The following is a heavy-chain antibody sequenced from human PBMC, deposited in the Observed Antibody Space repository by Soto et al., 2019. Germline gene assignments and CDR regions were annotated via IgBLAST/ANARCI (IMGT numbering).Heavy chain of an antibody. D-gene: IGHD2-2*01. CDR1: GGSISSGGYY. CDR2: IYYSEST. Sequence: PSETLSLTCTVSGGSISSGGYYWSWIRQHPGKGLEWIGYIYYSESTYYNPSLKSRVTISVDTSKNQFSLKLSSVTAADTAVYYCASGYCSSTSCPYYYYYYMDVWGKGTTVTVSS. V-gene: IGHV4-31*03. J-gene: IGHJ6*03. CDR3: ASGYCSSTSCPYYYYYYMDV.